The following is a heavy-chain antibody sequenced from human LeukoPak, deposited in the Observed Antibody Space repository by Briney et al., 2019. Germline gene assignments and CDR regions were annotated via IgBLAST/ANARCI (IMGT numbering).Heavy chain of an antibody. CDR1: GGSIGSSPYY. V-gene: IGHV4-39*01. CDR3: ARHASVDGNWPRPLDY. CDR2: IYYSGST. D-gene: IGHD6-19*01. J-gene: IGHJ4*02. Sequence: SETLSLTCTVSGGSIGSSPYYWGWIRQPPGKGLEWIGNIYYSGSTYYNPSLKTRVTISLDTSKNQFSLKLTSVTAADTAVYYCARHASVDGNWPRPLDYWGQGSLVTVSS.